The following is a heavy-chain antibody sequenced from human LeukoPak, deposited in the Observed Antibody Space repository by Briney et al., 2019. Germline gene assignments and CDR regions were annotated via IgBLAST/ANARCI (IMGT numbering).Heavy chain of an antibody. D-gene: IGHD2-21*01. V-gene: IGHV4-59*08. CDR1: GVSSSSSY. CDR3: ARHRFASPLDS. CDR2: IFYTGDS. Sequence: TSETLSLTCTVSGVSSSSSYWSWIRQPPGKGLEWIGYIFYTGDSNHNPSFKSRVSISLDTSKDQISLKLSSVTAADTAVYYCARHRFASPLDSWGQGTLVTVSS. J-gene: IGHJ4*02.